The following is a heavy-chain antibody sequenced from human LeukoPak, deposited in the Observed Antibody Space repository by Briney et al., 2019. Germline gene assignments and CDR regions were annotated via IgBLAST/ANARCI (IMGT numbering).Heavy chain of an antibody. Sequence: PGGSLRLSCSASGFTFSSYAMHWVRQAPGKGLEYVSAISGNGGSTYYADSVKGRFTISRDNSMQMSSLRTEDTSVYYCVKGGGSSGWY. D-gene: IGHD6-19*01. V-gene: IGHV3-64D*06. CDR3: VKGGGSSGWY. CDR1: GFTFSSYA. CDR2: ISGNGGST. J-gene: IGHJ2*01.